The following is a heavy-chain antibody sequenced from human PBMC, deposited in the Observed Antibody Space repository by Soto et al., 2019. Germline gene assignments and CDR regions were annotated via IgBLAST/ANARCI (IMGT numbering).Heavy chain of an antibody. J-gene: IGHJ6*04. CDR3: PRQQAAVHV. CDR2: IFPADSDT. Sequence: PGESLKISCEASGYSFTTYWIGWVRQMSGKGLEWMGIIFPADSDTRYSPSFQGQVTISVDKSISTAYLHWSSLKASDTAIYYCPRQQAAVHVSGKATMVTVST. CDR1: GYSFTTYW. D-gene: IGHD6-13*01. V-gene: IGHV5-51*01.